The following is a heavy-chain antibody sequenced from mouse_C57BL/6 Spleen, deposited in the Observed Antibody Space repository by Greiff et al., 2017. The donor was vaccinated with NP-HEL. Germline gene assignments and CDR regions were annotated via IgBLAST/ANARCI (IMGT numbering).Heavy chain of an antibody. D-gene: IGHD2-5*01. CDR1: GYAFSSYW. CDR2: IYPGDGDT. V-gene: IGHV1-80*01. CDR3: ARPSKTWKFDY. J-gene: IGHJ2*01. Sequence: VKLVESGAELVKPGASVKISCKASGYAFSSYWMNWVKQRPGKGLEWIGQIYPGDGDTNYNGKFKGKATLTADKSSSTAYMQLSSLTSEDSAVYCCARPSKTWKFDYWGQGTTLTVSS.